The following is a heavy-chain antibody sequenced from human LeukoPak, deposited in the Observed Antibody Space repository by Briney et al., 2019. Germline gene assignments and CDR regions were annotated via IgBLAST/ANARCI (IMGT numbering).Heavy chain of an antibody. CDR1: GGTFSSYA. Sequence: ASVKVSCKASGGTFSSYAISWVRQAPGQGLEWMGIINPSGGSTSYAQKFQGRVTMTRDTSTSTVYMELSSLRSDDTAVYYCARTAARRFDYWGQGTLVTVSS. CDR3: ARTAARRFDY. V-gene: IGHV1-46*01. D-gene: IGHD6-6*01. CDR2: INPSGGST. J-gene: IGHJ4*02.